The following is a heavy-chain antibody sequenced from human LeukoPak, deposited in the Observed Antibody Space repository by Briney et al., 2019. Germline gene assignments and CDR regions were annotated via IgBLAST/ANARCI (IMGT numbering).Heavy chain of an antibody. CDR3: ARRKLGYCSGGSCYRNYYYYMDV. V-gene: IGHV4-59*01. D-gene: IGHD2-15*01. CDR2: IYYSGST. J-gene: IGHJ6*03. Sequence: SETLSLTCTVSGGSISSYYWSWIRQPPGKGLEWIGYIYYSGSTNYNPSLKSRVTISVDTSKNQFSLKLSSVTAADTAVYYCARRKLGYCSGGSCYRNYYYYMDVWGKGTTVTVSS. CDR1: GGSISSYY.